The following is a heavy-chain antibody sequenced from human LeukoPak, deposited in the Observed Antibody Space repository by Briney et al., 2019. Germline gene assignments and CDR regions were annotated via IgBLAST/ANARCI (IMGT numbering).Heavy chain of an antibody. D-gene: IGHD6-13*01. CDR2: IHYDGSNE. J-gene: IGHJ4*02. V-gene: IGHV3-30*02. Sequence: QSGGSLRLSCAASGFTFSTYGMHWVRQAPGKGLEWVAFIHYDGSNEYYGDSVKGRFTISRDNSKNTLYLQMNSLRAEDTAVYYCAKDLSSIWYEGFDYWGQGILVTVSS. CDR1: GFTFSTYG. CDR3: AKDLSSIWYEGFDY.